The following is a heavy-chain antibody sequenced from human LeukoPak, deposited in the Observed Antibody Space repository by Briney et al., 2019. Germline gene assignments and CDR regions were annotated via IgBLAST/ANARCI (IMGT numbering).Heavy chain of an antibody. V-gene: IGHV4-59*01. Sequence: KPSETLSLTCTVSGGSTSSYYWSWIRQPPGKGLEWIGYIYYSGSTNYNPSLESRVTISVDTSKNQFSLKLSSVTAADTAVYYCARENETGDSPGPWFDPGGKGTRVTVSS. J-gene: IGHJ5*02. CDR3: ARENETGDSPGPWFDP. D-gene: IGHD2-21*02. CDR2: IYYSGST. CDR1: GGSTSSYY.